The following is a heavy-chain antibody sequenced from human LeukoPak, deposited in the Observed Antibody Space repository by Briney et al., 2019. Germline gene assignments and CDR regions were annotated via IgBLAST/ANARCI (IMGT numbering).Heavy chain of an antibody. D-gene: IGHD1-1*01. CDR2: IYHSGST. CDR1: GGSISSGGYS. J-gene: IGHJ6*03. Sequence: SETLSLTCAVSGGSISSGGYSWSWIRQPPGKGLEWIGYIYHSGSTYYNPSLKSRVTISVDTSKNQFSLKLSSVTAADTAVYYCARQTTGGGAVYYYMDVWGKGTTVTVSS. CDR3: ARQTTGGGAVYYYMDV. V-gene: IGHV4-30-2*03.